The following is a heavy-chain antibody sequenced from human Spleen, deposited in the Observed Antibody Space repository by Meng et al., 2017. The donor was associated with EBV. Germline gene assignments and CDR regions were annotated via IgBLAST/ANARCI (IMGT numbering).Heavy chain of an antibody. Sequence: VPWVGAGAGVKKPGSLVKVSCKASGGTFSSYAISWVRQAPGQGLEWMGGIIPIFGTANYAQKFQGRVTITADESTSTAYMELSSLRSEDTAVYYCARGGRIATPSGWFDPWGQGTLVTVSS. CDR1: GGTFSSYA. CDR2: IIPIFGTA. V-gene: IGHV1-69*01. D-gene: IGHD6-13*01. J-gene: IGHJ5*02. CDR3: ARGGRIATPSGWFDP.